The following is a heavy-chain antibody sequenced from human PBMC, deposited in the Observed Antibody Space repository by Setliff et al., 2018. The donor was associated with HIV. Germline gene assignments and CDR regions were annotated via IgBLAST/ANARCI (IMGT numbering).Heavy chain of an antibody. D-gene: IGHD3-3*01. J-gene: IGHJ1*01. CDR1: GYTFNDYG. CDR2: ISGHNGNT. V-gene: IGHV1-18*01. Sequence: ASVKVSCKASGYTFNDYGISWVRQAPGHGLEWRGWISGHNGNTNYAQKIQGRVTMTRNTSISAAYMELSSLRSEDTAVYYCAVTIFGVVTHGYFQHWGQGTMCTVSS. CDR3: AVTIFGVVTHGYFQH.